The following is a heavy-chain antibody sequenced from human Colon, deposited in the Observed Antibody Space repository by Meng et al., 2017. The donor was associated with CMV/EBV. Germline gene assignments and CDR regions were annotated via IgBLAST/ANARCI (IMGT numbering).Heavy chain of an antibody. CDR2: IYYSGST. Sequence: SETLSLTCTVSGGSISSSSYYWGWIRQPPGKGLEWIGSIYYSGSTYYNPSLKSRVTISVDTSKNQFSLKLSPVTAADTAVYYCARLRFPPTMIVVVWGQGTLVTVSS. J-gene: IGHJ4*02. V-gene: IGHV4-39*07. CDR3: ARLRFPPTMIVVV. CDR1: GGSISSSSYY. D-gene: IGHD3-22*01.